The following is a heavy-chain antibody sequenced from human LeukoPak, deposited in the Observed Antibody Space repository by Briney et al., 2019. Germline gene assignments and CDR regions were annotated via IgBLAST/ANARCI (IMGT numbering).Heavy chain of an antibody. D-gene: IGHD1-1*01. CDR1: GFSITSNY. J-gene: IGHJ6*02. CDR3: ARGPRLERHGMDV. V-gene: IGHV3-66*01. Sequence: PGGSLRLSCAASGFSITSNYMNWVRQAPGKGLEWVSVIYSGGTTYYADSVKGRFTISRDSSNNTLYLQMSSLRAEDTAVYFCARGPRLERHGMDVWGQGTTVTVSS. CDR2: IYSGGTT.